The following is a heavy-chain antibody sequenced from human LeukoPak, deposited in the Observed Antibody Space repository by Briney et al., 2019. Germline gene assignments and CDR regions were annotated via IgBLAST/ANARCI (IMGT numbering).Heavy chain of an antibody. CDR3: ATDDHKNIGYYNIED. D-gene: IGHD3-9*01. V-gene: IGHV3-7*04. CDR2: IKEAGTET. CDR1: GFTFSYYS. J-gene: IGHJ4*02. Sequence: PGGSLRLSCGASGFTFSYYSMTWVRQAPGKGLEWVATIKEAGTETFYVDSVKGRFTISRDNAKNSLYLQMNSLRAEDTAVYVCATDDHKNIGYYNIEDWGQGTLVTVSS.